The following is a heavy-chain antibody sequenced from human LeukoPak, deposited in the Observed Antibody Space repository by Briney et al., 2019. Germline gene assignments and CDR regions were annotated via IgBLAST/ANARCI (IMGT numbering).Heavy chain of an antibody. V-gene: IGHV1-8*01. CDR3: ARATMVRGLDAFDI. CDR2: MNLNSGNT. D-gene: IGHD3-10*01. J-gene: IGHJ3*02. CDR1: GYTFTSYD. Sequence: ASVKVSCKASGYTFTSYDINWVRQATGQGLEWMGWMNLNSGNTGYAQKFQGRVTMTRNTSISTAYMELSSLRSEDTAVYYCARATMVRGLDAFDIWGQGTMVTVSS.